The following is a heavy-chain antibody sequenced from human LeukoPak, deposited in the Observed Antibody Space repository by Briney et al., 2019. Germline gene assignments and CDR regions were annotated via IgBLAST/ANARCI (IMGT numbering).Heavy chain of an antibody. V-gene: IGHV3-13*01. Sequence: QSGGSLRLSCAASGLTFSSYDMHWVRQATGKGLEWVSAIGTAGDTYYPGSVKGRFTISRDNSKNTLYLQMNSLRAEDTAVYYCARALDLSGSYYFDYWGQGTLVTVSS. CDR1: GLTFSSYD. J-gene: IGHJ4*02. CDR2: IGTAGDT. CDR3: ARALDLSGSYYFDY. D-gene: IGHD1-26*01.